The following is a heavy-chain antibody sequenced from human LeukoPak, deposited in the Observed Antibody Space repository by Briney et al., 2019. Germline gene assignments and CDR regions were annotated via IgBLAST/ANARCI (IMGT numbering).Heavy chain of an antibody. CDR3: ARTDYGDRGYFDY. CDR2: IYYSGST. V-gene: IGHV4-39*01. D-gene: IGHD4-17*01. Sequence: SETLSLTCTVSGGSISSSSYYWGWIRQPPGKGLEWIGSIYYSGSTYYNPSLKSRVTISVDTSKNQFSLKLSSVTAADTAVYYCARTDYGDRGYFDYWGQGTLVTVSS. CDR1: GGSISSSSYY. J-gene: IGHJ4*02.